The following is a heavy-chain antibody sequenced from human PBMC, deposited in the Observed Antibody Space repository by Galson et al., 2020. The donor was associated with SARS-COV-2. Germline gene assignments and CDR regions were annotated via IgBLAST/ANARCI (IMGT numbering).Heavy chain of an antibody. Sequence: GGSLRLSCAASGFTFSSSWMHWVRQAPGKGLVWVSRIYREGSSTPYADSVKGRFTIPGDNAKNTLYLQMNSLRAEDTAVYYCARGDMGNDYFDYWGQGTLVTVSS. V-gene: IGHV3-74*01. CDR1: GFTFSSSW. D-gene: IGHD7-27*01. CDR3: ARGDMGNDYFDY. CDR2: IYREGSST. J-gene: IGHJ4*02.